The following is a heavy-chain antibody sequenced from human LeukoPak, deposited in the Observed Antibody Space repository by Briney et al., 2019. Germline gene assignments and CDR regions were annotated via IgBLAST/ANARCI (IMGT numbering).Heavy chain of an antibody. CDR2: IYYSGST. D-gene: IGHD5-18*01. Sequence: SETLSLTCTVSGGSISSYYWSWIRQPPGKGLEWIGYIYYSGSTNYNPSLKSRVTISVDTSKNQFSLNLSSVTAADTAVYYCARQMGLWVNWFDPWGQGTLVTVSS. V-gene: IGHV4-59*01. CDR1: GGSISSYY. J-gene: IGHJ5*02. CDR3: ARQMGLWVNWFDP.